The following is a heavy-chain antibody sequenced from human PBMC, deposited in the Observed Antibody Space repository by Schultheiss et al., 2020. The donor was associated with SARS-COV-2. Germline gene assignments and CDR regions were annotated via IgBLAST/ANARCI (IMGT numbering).Heavy chain of an antibody. V-gene: IGHV4-34*01. CDR2: IYHSGST. CDR3: AKDLTTRGGDYYYGMDV. D-gene: IGHD4-11*01. Sequence: SETLSLTCAVYGGSFSGYYWSWIRQPPGKGLEWIGEIYHSGSTNYNPSLKSRVTISVDTSKNQFSLKLSSVTAADTAVYYCAKDLTTRGGDYYYGMDVWGQGTTVTVSS. CDR1: GGSFSGYY. J-gene: IGHJ6*02.